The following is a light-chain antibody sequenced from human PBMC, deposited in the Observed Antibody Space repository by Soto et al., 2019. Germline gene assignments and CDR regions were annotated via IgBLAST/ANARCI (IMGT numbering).Light chain of an antibody. J-gene: IGLJ1*01. CDR3: SSHTSGSTRV. Sequence: QSVLTQPASVSGSPGQSIAISCTGTSGDVGGYDYVSWYQQHPDKAPKLMIYEVTKRPSWVSNRFSRSKSGITASLTISGLQPEDEADYYCSSHTSGSTRVFGSGTKLTVL. V-gene: IGLV2-14*01. CDR2: EVT. CDR1: SGDVGGYDY.